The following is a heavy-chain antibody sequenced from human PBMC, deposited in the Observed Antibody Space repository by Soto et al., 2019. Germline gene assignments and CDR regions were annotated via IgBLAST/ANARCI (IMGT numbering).Heavy chain of an antibody. V-gene: IGHV1-3*01. CDR3: ARRYGGNLDY. D-gene: IGHD4-17*01. J-gene: IGHJ4*02. CDR2: INAGSGNT. CDR1: GYTFTSYA. Sequence: ASVKVSCKASGYTFTSYAMHWVRQAPGQRLEWMGWINAGSGNTKYSQKFQGRVTITRDTSASTAYMELSSLRSEDTAVYYCARRYGGNLDYWGQGTLVTVSS.